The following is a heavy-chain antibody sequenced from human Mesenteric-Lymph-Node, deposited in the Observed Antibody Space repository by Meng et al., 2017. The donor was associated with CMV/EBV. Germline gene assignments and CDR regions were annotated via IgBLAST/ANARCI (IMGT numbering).Heavy chain of an antibody. V-gene: IGHV1-3*01. Sequence: KVYCKTSGYTFMNYAMHWVRQAPGQSLEWMGWINPANGNTKYSQKFQGRVTMTKDTSASTVSMELSSLRSEDTAVYYCARENRASRDYWGQGTLVTVSS. CDR1: GYTFMNYA. CDR3: ARENRASRDY. J-gene: IGHJ4*02. CDR2: INPANGNT.